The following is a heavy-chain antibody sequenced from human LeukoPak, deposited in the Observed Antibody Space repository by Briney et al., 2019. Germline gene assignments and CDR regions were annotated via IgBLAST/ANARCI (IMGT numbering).Heavy chain of an antibody. CDR2: VYYTGSA. J-gene: IGHJ5*02. CDR3: ARYASGSYYWFDP. V-gene: IGHV4-39*05. CDR1: GVSTSSTSYH. Sequence: PSETPSLTCTVSGVSTSSTSYHCAWIRQPPGKGLEWIATVYYTGSAYYNPSLKSRVTISVDTSKSQFSLKLSSVTTADTALYYCARYASGSYYWFDPWGQGTLVTVSS. D-gene: IGHD3-10*01.